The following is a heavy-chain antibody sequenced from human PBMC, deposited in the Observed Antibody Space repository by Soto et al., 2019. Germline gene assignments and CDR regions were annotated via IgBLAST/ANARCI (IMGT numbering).Heavy chain of an antibody. CDR1: GFTFSSYG. CDR3: ANSAVAGMCDY. D-gene: IGHD6-19*01. CDR2: ISYDGSNK. V-gene: IGHV3-30*18. J-gene: IGHJ4*02. Sequence: QVQLVESGGGVVQPGRSLRLSCAASGFTFSSYGMHWVRQAPGKGLEWVAVISYDGSNKYYADSVKGRFTISRDNSKNTLYLQMNSLRAEDTAVYYCANSAVAGMCDYWGQGTLVTVSS.